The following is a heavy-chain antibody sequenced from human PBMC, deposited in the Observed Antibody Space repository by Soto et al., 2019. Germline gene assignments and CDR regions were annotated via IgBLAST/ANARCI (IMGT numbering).Heavy chain of an antibody. J-gene: IGHJ4*02. CDR3: AKDSRSGYSEVDY. CDR2: ISWNSGSI. CDR1: GFTFDDYA. Sequence: LRLSCAASGFTFDDYAMHWVRQAPGKGLEWVSGISWNSGSIGYADSVKGRFTISRDNAKNSLYLQMNSLRAEDTALYYCAKDSRSGYSEVDYWGQGTLVTVSS. D-gene: IGHD3-3*01. V-gene: IGHV3-9*01.